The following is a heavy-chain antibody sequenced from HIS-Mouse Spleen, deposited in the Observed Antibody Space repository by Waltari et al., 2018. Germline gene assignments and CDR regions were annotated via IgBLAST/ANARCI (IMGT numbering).Heavy chain of an antibody. D-gene: IGHD4-17*01. CDR2: INHSGST. CDR1: GGSFRGSS. J-gene: IGHJ4*02. Sequence: QVQLQQWGAGLLKPSETLSLTCPVYGGSFRGSSWCWIRPPPGKGLEWIGEINHSGSTNYNPSLKSRVTISVDTSKNQFSLKLSSVTAADTAVYYCARGRSPATVTIGYYFDYWGQGTLVTVSS. V-gene: IGHV4-34*01. CDR3: ARGRSPATVTIGYYFDY.